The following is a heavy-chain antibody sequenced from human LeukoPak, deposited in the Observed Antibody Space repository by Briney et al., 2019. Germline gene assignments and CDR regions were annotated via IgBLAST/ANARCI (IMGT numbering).Heavy chain of an antibody. J-gene: IGHJ3*02. D-gene: IGHD2-8*02. Sequence: GGSLRLSCAAFGFTFSSYAMTWVRQAPGEGLEWVSLISVGGGNTYYADSVKGRFTISRDNAKNSLYLQMNSLRAEDTAVYYCARGGGVFDIWGQGTMVTVSS. CDR2: ISVGGGNT. CDR3: ARGGGVFDI. V-gene: IGHV3-23*01. CDR1: GFTFSSYA.